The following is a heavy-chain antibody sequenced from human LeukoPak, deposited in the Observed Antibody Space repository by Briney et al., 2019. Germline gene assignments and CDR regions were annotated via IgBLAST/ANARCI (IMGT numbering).Heavy chain of an antibody. V-gene: IGHV1-46*01. Sequence: ASVKVSCKASGYTFTNYYMHWVRQAPGQGLEYMGILDPSAGDTTYAQKFQGRVTMTRDTSTSTVYMELSSLRFEDTAVYYCVADHPNYDYWGQGTLITVSP. CDR1: GYTFTNYY. CDR3: VADHPNYDY. J-gene: IGHJ4*02. CDR2: LDPSAGDT. D-gene: IGHD5-24*01.